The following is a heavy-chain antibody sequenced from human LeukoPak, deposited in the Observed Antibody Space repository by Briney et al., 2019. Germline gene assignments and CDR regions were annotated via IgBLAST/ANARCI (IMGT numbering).Heavy chain of an antibody. J-gene: IGHJ1*01. CDR2: ISYDGSNK. D-gene: IGHD2-15*01. V-gene: IGHV3-30*04. CDR1: GFTFSGYA. Sequence: GGSLRLSCAASGFTFSGYAMHWVRQAPGKGLDWVAVISYDGSNKYYADSVKGRFTISRDNSKNTLYLQMNSLRAEDTAVYYCASTFPYCSDDDCALGGQGTLVTVSS. CDR3: ASTFPYCSDDDCAL.